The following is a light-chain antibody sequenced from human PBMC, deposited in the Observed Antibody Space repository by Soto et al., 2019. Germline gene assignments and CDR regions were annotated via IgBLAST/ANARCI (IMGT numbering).Light chain of an antibody. Sequence: AVTQKKHSLPVTPGEPASISCRSSQSLLHSNGYNYLDWYLQKPGQSPQLLIYLGSNRASGVPDRFSGSGSGTDFTLKISRVEAEDVGVYYCMQALQTPRTFGQG. CDR1: QSLLHSNGYNY. CDR2: LGS. J-gene: IGKJ1*01. CDR3: MQALQTPRT. V-gene: IGKV2-28*01.